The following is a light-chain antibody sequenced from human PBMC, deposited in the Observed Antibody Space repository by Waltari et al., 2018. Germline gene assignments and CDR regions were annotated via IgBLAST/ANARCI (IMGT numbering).Light chain of an antibody. CDR1: QSVSSN. V-gene: IGKV3-15*01. CDR3: QQYKNWPWT. CDR2: GAS. Sequence: EIVMTQSPATLSVSPGERATLSSRANQSVSSNLAWYQQKPGQAPRLLIYGASTRATGIPAGLSGSGSGTEFTLTISSLQSEDFAVYYCQQYKNWPWTFGLGTKVEIK. J-gene: IGKJ1*01.